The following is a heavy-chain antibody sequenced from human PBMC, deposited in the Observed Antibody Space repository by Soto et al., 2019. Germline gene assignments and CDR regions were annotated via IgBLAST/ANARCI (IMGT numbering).Heavy chain of an antibody. Sequence: VSVKVSCKASGYTFIGYYIHWVRQAPGQGLEWMGWINSNIGATNYAQKFQGRVTMTRDTSINTAYMELTRLTSDDTAVYFCARELMKGGDDDAFDIWGQGTKVTVSS. D-gene: IGHD3-16*01. CDR2: INSNIGAT. CDR3: ARELMKGGDDDAFDI. V-gene: IGHV1-2*02. J-gene: IGHJ3*02. CDR1: GYTFIGYY.